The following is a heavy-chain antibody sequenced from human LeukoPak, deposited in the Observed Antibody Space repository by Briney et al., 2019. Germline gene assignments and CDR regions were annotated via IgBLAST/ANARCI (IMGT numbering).Heavy chain of an antibody. CDR3: AGPPRDY. CDR1: GFTFSSYSM. CDR2: IYHSGST. Sequence: GSLRLSCAASGFTFSSYSMNWVRQPPGKGLEWIGEIYHSGSTNYNPSLKSRVIISVDKSKNQFSLKLSSVTAADTAVYYCAGPPRDYWGQGTLVTVSS. J-gene: IGHJ4*02. V-gene: IGHV4-4*02.